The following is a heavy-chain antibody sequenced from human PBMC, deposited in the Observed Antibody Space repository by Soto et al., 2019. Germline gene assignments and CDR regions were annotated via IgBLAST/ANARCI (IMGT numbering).Heavy chain of an antibody. V-gene: IGHV3-23*01. J-gene: IGHJ4*02. Sequence: GWSLRLSCAASGFTFSSYAMSWVRQAPGKGLEWVSAISGSGGITYYADSVKGRFTISRDNSKNTLYLQMNSLRAEDTAVYYCAKVLYYYDSSGYYYPVDYWGQGTPVSVSS. CDR1: GFTFSSYA. CDR3: AKVLYYYDSSGYYYPVDY. CDR2: ISGSGGIT. D-gene: IGHD3-22*01.